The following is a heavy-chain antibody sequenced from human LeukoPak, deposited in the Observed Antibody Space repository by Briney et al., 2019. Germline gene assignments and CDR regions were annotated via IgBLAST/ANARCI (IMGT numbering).Heavy chain of an antibody. D-gene: IGHD6-6*01. J-gene: IGHJ4*02. CDR3: ARYSSSSGVPFDY. V-gene: IGHV3-7*01. CDR1: GFTFSNYW. CDR2: IKRDGSEK. Sequence: GGSLRLSCEASGFTFSNYWMSWVRQAPGKGLEWVANIKRDGSEKYSVDSVKGRFTISRDNAKNSLYLQMNSLRAEDTAVYYCARYSSSSGVPFDYWGQGTLVTVSS.